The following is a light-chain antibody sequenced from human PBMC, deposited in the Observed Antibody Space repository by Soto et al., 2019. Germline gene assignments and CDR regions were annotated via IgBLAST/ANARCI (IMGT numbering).Light chain of an antibody. CDR1: SSDVGGYNY. CDR2: EVT. J-gene: IGLJ1*01. V-gene: IGLV2-14*03. Sequence: QSALTQPASASGSPGQSISISCTGTSSDVGGYNYVSWYQQHPGKAPKLMIFEVTHRPSGVTNRFSGSKSGNTASLTISGLQPEDEADYYCSSYTASNSCVFGTGTKVTVL. CDR3: SSYTASNSCV.